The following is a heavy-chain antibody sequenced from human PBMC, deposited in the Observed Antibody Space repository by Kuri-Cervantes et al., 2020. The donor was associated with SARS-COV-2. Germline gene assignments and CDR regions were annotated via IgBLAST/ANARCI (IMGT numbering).Heavy chain of an antibody. CDR2: ISAYNGNT. Sequence: ASVKVSCKASGYTFTSYGISWVRQAPGQGLEWMGWISAYNGNTNYAQKFQGRVTMTRDTSTSTVYMELSSLRSEDTAVYYCARDPNFIVVVPAAIPGAFDIWGQGTMVTVSS. CDR3: ARDPNFIVVVPAAIPGAFDI. V-gene: IGHV1-18*01. CDR1: GYTFTSYG. J-gene: IGHJ3*02. D-gene: IGHD2-2*01.